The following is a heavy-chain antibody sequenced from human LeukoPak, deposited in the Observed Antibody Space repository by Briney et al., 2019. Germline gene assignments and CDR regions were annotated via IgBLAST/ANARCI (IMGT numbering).Heavy chain of an antibody. Sequence: APVKVSCKTSGYIFTNYGVSWVRQAPGQVLEWMGWINVYNGHTIYAQEFQGRVTLTTDTSTSTAHMDLRSLRSDDTAVYYCVRDSDHAPDYWGQGTLVTVSS. D-gene: IGHD3-10*01. CDR1: GYIFTNYG. CDR3: VRDSDHAPDY. V-gene: IGHV1-18*01. J-gene: IGHJ4*02. CDR2: INVYNGHT.